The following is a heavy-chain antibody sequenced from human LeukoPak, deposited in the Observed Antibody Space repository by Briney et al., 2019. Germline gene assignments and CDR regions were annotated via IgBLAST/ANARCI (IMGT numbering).Heavy chain of an antibody. D-gene: IGHD2-2*02. CDR2: INHSGST. CDR1: GGSFSGYY. Sequence: SETLSLTCAVYGGSFSGYYWSWIRQPPGKGLEWIGEINHSGSTNYNPSLKSRVTISVDTSKNQFSLKLSSVTAVDTAVYYCAKDFCSSTSCYTYWGEGTLVTVSS. CDR3: AKDFCSSTSCYTY. J-gene: IGHJ4*02. V-gene: IGHV4-34*01.